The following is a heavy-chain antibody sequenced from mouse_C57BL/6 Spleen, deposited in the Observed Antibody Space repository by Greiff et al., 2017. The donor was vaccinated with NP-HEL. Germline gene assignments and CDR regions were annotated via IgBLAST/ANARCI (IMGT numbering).Heavy chain of an antibody. Sequence: VQLQQPGAELVKPGASVKLSCKASGYTFTSYWMQWVTQRPGQGLEWIGEIDPSDSYTNYNQKFKGKATLTVDTSSSTAYMQLSSLTSEDSAVYYCARYYYCSSYRYFDVWGTGTTVTVSS. J-gene: IGHJ1*03. D-gene: IGHD1-1*01. CDR2: IDPSDSYT. CDR1: GYTFTSYW. CDR3: ARYYYCSSYRYFDV. V-gene: IGHV1-50*01.